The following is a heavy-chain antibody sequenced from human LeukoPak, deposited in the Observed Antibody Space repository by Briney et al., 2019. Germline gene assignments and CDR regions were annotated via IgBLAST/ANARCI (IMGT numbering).Heavy chain of an antibody. D-gene: IGHD4-23*01. Sequence: GGSLRLSCAASGFTFSSYGMHWVRQAPGKGLEWVAVISYDGSSKYYADSVKGRFTISRDNSKNTLYLQMNSLRAEDTAVYYCAKERASRRGNLHFDYWGQGTLVTVSS. CDR3: AKERASRRGNLHFDY. V-gene: IGHV3-30*18. J-gene: IGHJ4*02. CDR1: GFTFSSYG. CDR2: ISYDGSSK.